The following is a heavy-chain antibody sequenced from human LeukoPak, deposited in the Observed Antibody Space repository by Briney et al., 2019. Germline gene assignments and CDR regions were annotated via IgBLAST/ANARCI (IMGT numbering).Heavy chain of an antibody. J-gene: IGHJ4*02. CDR1: GFTFSSYA. V-gene: IGHV3-23*01. CDR2: ISGSGDNT. D-gene: IGHD3-22*01. CDR3: AKGSYYDSSGSFYFDY. Sequence: GGSLRLSCAASGFTFSSYAMSWVRQAPGKGLEWVSGISGSGDNTYYADSVKGRFTISRDNSKNTLYVQVNSLGTEDTAAYYCAKGSYYDSSGSFYFDYWGQGALVTVSS.